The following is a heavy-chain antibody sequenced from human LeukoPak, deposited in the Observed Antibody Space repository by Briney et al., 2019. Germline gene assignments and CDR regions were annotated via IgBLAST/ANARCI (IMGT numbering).Heavy chain of an antibody. V-gene: IGHV3-23*01. J-gene: IGHJ4*02. CDR2: ISNSGSNT. D-gene: IGHD6-13*01. CDR1: GFTFDDYA. Sequence: GGSLRLSCAASGFTFDDYAMHWVRQAPGKGLEWVSGISNSGSNTYYADSVKGRFTISRDNFKNTLYLQMNSLRAEDTAVYFCAKAPYANSWYLFEYWGQGTLATVSS. CDR3: AKAPYANSWYLFEY.